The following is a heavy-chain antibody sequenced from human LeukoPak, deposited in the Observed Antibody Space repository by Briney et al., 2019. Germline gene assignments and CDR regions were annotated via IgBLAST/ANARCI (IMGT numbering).Heavy chain of an antibody. Sequence: SETLSLTCTVSGYSISSGYYWGWIRQPPGKGLEWIGSIYHSESTYYNPSLKGRVTISVDTSKNQFSLKLSSVTAADTAVYYCARAIAVAGTGYFDYWGQGTLVTVSS. J-gene: IGHJ4*02. CDR3: ARAIAVAGTGYFDY. D-gene: IGHD6-19*01. V-gene: IGHV4-38-2*02. CDR1: GYSISSGYY. CDR2: IYHSEST.